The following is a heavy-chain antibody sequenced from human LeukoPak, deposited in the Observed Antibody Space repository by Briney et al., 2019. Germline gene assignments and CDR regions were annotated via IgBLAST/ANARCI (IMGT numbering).Heavy chain of an antibody. CDR2: INPNSGDT. D-gene: IGHD5-18*01. J-gene: IGHJ4*02. CDR3: ARETSGGYSYYFDF. Sequence: GASVKVSCKASGYTFTGYYMHWVRQAPGQGLEWMGWINPNSGDTNYAQKFQGRVTMTRDTSISTAYMELSRLRSDDTAIYYCARETSGGYSYYFDFWGQGTLVTVSS. CDR1: GYTFTGYY. V-gene: IGHV1-2*02.